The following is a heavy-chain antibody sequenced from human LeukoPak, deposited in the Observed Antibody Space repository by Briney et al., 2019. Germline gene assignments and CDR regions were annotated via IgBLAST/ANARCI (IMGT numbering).Heavy chain of an antibody. Sequence: GGCLRLSPAAPGFFFSSFGMSWVRQAPGKGLEWVAFIRPDGCDKFFAGSVNGRFNIYRDNSKNMLYLQMNSLRVGDTAVYYCAKDLWEWIILIGFVYWGEGNLVTVSS. J-gene: IGHJ4*02. CDR2: IRPDGCDK. CDR1: GFFFSSFG. D-gene: IGHD3-3*01. V-gene: IGHV3-30*02. CDR3: AKDLWEWIILIGFVY.